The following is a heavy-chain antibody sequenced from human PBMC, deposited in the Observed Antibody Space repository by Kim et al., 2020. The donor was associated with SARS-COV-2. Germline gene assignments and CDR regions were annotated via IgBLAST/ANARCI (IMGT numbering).Heavy chain of an antibody. D-gene: IGHD3-22*01. CDR3: AREGYYYDSSGYYSTSPDAFDI. J-gene: IGHJ3*02. CDR2: ISSSSSTI. CDR1: GFTFSSYS. Sequence: GGSLRLSCAASGFTFSSYSMNWVRQAPGKGLEWVSYISSSSSTIYYADSVKGRFTISRDNAKNSLYLQMNSLRDEDTAVYYCAREGYYYDSSGYYSTSPDAFDIWGQGTMVTVSS. V-gene: IGHV3-48*02.